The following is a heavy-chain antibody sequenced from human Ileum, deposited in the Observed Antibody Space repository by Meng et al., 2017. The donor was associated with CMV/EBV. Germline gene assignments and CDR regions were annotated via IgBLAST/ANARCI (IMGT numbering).Heavy chain of an antibody. Sequence: GSLRLSCTVSGGSITSYYWSWIWQPAGKGLEWIGRIYTSGSTNYILSLKSRVTMSVDTSKNQFSLNLTSVTAGDTAVYYCARWSGSESDPFADYWGQGTLVTVSS. CDR2: IYTSGST. D-gene: IGHD3-10*01. J-gene: IGHJ4*02. CDR3: ARWSGSESDPFADY. CDR1: GGSITSYY. V-gene: IGHV4-4*07.